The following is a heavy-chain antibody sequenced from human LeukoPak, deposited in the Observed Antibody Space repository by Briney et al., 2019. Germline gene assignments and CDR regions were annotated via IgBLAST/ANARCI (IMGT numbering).Heavy chain of an antibody. D-gene: IGHD3-3*01. CDR1: GGSFSDYY. CDR3: ARSPDVLRIPNYFDY. J-gene: IGHJ4*02. CDR2: INHSGST. Sequence: PSETLSLTCAVYGGSFSDYYWSWIRQPPGKGLEWIGEINHSGSTNYNPSLKSRVTISVDTSKNQFSLKLGSVTAADTAVYYCARSPDVLRIPNYFDYWGQGTLVTVSS. V-gene: IGHV4-34*01.